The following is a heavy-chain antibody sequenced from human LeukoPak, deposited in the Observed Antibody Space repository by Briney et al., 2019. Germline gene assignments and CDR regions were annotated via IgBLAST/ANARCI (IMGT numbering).Heavy chain of an antibody. CDR2: ISSSGSTI. V-gene: IGHV3-11*01. D-gene: IGHD3-16*01. Sequence: PGGSLRLSCAASGFTFSDYYMRWLRQAPGKGLEWVSYISSSGSTIYYADSVKGRFTISRDNAKNSLYLQMNSLRAEDTAVYYCARESYDYVWGSYLTGGYFDYWGQGTLVTVSS. CDR1: GFTFSDYY. J-gene: IGHJ4*02. CDR3: ARESYDYVWGSYLTGGYFDY.